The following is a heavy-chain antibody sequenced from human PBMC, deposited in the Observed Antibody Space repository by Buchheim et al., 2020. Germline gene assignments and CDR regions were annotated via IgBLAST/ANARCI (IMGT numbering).Heavy chain of an antibody. CDR1: GFTFSSYG. J-gene: IGHJ6*02. Sequence: QVQLVESGGGVVQPGRSLRLSCAASGFTFSSYGMHWVRQAPGKGLEWVAVISYDGSNKYYADSVKGRFTISRDNSKNPLYLQMNSLRAEDTAVYYCAKDLVAVDEDYYYYGMDVWGQGTT. CDR2: ISYDGSNK. D-gene: IGHD6-19*01. V-gene: IGHV3-30*18. CDR3: AKDLVAVDEDYYYYGMDV.